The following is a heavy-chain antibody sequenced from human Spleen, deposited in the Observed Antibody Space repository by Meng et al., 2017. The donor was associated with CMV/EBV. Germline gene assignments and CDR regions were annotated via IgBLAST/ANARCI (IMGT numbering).Heavy chain of an antibody. CDR2: INHSGST. CDR1: GGPFSGYY. V-gene: IGHV4-34*01. D-gene: IGHD2-2*01. Sequence: VHPHPWRAGMLNPPETLSLPCAVYGGPFSGYYWSWIRQPPGKGLEWIGEINHSGSTNYNPSLKSRVTISVDTSKNQFSLKLSSVTAADTAVYYCASRVVPAARPFDYWGQGTLVTVSS. CDR3: ASRVVPAARPFDY. J-gene: IGHJ4*02.